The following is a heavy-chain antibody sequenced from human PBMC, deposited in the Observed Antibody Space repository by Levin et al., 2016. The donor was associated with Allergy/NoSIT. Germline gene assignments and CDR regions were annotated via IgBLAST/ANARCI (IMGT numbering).Heavy chain of an antibody. CDR2: IYYSGST. Sequence: WIRQPPGKGLEWIGYIYYSGSTNYNPSLKSRVTISVDTSKNQFSLKLSSVTAADTAVYYCARARAARPKGYYYYMDVWGKGTTVTVSS. D-gene: IGHD6-6*01. CDR3: ARARAARPKGYYYYMDV. J-gene: IGHJ6*03. V-gene: IGHV4-59*12.